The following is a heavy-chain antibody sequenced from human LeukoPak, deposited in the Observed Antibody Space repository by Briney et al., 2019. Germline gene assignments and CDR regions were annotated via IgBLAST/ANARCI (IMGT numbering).Heavy chain of an antibody. CDR3: AKLPPRAVLVSDY. Sequence: PGGSLRLSCAASGFTLGRYVMSWVRQAPGKELEWVSSISAGGHNTYYADSVKGRFTISRDISKNTLYLQMDSLRAEDTAVYYCAKLPPRAVLVSDYWGQGTLVTVSS. D-gene: IGHD2-8*02. V-gene: IGHV3-23*01. CDR2: ISAGGHNT. CDR1: GFTLGRYV. J-gene: IGHJ4*02.